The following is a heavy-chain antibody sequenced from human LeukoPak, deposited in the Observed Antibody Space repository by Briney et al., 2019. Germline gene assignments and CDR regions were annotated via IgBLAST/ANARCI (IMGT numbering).Heavy chain of an antibody. D-gene: IGHD2-2*01. CDR3: ARDKFPVVPAAMYYMDV. V-gene: IGHV3-30*03. Sequence: GGSLRLSCAVSGFSFTNYAMHWVRQVPGRGPEWVAVISNNGSDTSYADSVKGRFTISRDNSKNMLFLQMNSLRVEDTSIYYCARDKFPVVPAAMYYMDVWGQGTTVTVSS. CDR1: GFSFTNYA. J-gene: IGHJ6*03. CDR2: ISNNGSDT.